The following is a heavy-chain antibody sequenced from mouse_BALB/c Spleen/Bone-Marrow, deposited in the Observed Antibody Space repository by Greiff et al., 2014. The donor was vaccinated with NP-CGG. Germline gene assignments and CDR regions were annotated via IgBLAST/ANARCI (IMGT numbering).Heavy chain of an antibody. Sequence: VQLQQSGAELAKPGASVKMSCKASGYTFTSYWVHWVKQRPGQGLEWIGYINPSTGYTEYNQKFKDKATLTADKSSSTAYMQLSSLTSEDSAVYYCARGVRGYDGFAYWGQGTLVTVSA. D-gene: IGHD2-2*01. V-gene: IGHV1-7*01. CDR3: ARGVRGYDGFAY. CDR2: INPSTGYT. CDR1: GYTFTSYW. J-gene: IGHJ3*01.